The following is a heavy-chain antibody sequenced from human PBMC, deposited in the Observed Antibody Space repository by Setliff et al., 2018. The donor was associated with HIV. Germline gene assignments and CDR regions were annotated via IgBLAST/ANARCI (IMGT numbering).Heavy chain of an antibody. CDR3: ARDFHVLGYCSADSCPYDASDV. CDR1: GGTFSAYA. J-gene: IGHJ3*01. Sequence: SVKVSCKASGGTFSAYAVNWVRQAPGQGREWMGRIISILGTPNYSHKFQGRVTITADKSTTTTYMELSSLRSDDTAIYYCARDFHVLGYCSADSCPYDASDVWGQGTMVTVSS. D-gene: IGHD2-15*01. CDR2: IISILGTP. V-gene: IGHV1-69*04.